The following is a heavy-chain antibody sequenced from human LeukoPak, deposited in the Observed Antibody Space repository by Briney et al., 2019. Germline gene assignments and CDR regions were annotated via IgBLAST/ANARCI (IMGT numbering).Heavy chain of an antibody. D-gene: IGHD6-19*01. CDR3: ARDTNGWYKVFDY. J-gene: IGHJ4*02. V-gene: IGHV4-34*01. CDR2: IDHSGGT. CDR1: GASFSGFY. Sequence: PETLSLTCAVSGASFSGFYWSWIRQLPGKGLEWIGQIDHSGGTIYNPSLKSRVTMSLDTSKNQFSLKLSSVTAADTAMYYCARDTNGWYKVFDYWGQGTLVTVSS.